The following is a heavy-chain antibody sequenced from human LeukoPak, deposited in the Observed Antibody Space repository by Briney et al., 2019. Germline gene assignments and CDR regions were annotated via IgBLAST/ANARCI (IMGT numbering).Heavy chain of an antibody. CDR3: ARAQWELLLPDY. V-gene: IGHV1-69*13. CDR2: IIPIFGAA. Sequence: GASVKVSCKASGGTFSSYAISWVRQAPGQGLEWMGGIIPIFGAANYAQKFQGRVTITADESTSTAYMELSSLRSEDTAVYYCARAQWELLLPDYWGQGTLVTVSS. CDR1: GGTFSSYA. D-gene: IGHD1-26*01. J-gene: IGHJ4*02.